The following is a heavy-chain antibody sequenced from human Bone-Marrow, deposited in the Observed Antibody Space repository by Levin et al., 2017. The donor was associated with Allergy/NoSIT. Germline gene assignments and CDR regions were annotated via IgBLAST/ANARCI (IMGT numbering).Heavy chain of an antibody. CDR3: AKNYLLAAAWYGYFDS. CDR2: ITGNGGRT. J-gene: IGHJ4*02. Sequence: GESLKISCGASGFTFSSYAMSWVRQAPGKGLEWVSTITGNGGRTYYGDSVKCRFTISRDNSKNTLYLQMSSLRAEDTAVYYCAKNYLLAAAWYGYFDSWGQGTLVTVSS. D-gene: IGHD6-13*01. CDR1: GFTFSSYA. V-gene: IGHV3-23*01.